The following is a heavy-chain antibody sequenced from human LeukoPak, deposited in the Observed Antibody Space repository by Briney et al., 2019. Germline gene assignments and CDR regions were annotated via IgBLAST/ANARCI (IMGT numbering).Heavy chain of an antibody. D-gene: IGHD5-18*01. CDR2: ISSSSSTI. CDR3: ARDNGYSYENWFDP. V-gene: IGHV3-48*01. Sequence: GGPLRLSCAASGFTFSSYSMNWVRQPPGRGLELVSYISSSSSTINYADSVKGRFTISRDNAKNSLYLQMNSLRAEDTAVYYCARDNGYSYENWFDPWGQGTLVTVSS. J-gene: IGHJ5*02. CDR1: GFTFSSYS.